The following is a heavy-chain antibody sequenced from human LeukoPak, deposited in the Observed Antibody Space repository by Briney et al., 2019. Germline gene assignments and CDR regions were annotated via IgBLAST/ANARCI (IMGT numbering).Heavy chain of an antibody. J-gene: IGHJ4*02. D-gene: IGHD1-26*01. V-gene: IGHV3-7*01. CDR2: IKQGGNEM. Sequence: GSLRLSCAASGFTFRDYWMTWVRQVPGKGLEWVANIKQGGNEMYYVDSVKGRFTISRDNAQNSLYLQMNSLRIEDTAVYYCARVGAWELQRVFDYWGQGTQVTVSS. CDR3: ARVGAWELQRVFDY. CDR1: GFTFRDYW.